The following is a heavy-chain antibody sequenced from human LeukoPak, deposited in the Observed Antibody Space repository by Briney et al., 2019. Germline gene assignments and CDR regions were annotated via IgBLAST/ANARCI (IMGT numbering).Heavy chain of an antibody. J-gene: IGHJ6*03. CDR3: AKDNVSSTMGYYYYYMDV. V-gene: IGHV3-9*01. CDR1: GFTFDDYA. CDR2: ISWNSGGI. Sequence: GGSLRLSCAASGFTFDDYAMHWVRQAPGKGLEWVSGISWNSGGIGYADSVKGRFTISRDNAKNSLYLQMNSLRAEDTALYYCAKDNVSSTMGYYYYYMDVWGKGTTVTVSS. D-gene: IGHD2-2*01.